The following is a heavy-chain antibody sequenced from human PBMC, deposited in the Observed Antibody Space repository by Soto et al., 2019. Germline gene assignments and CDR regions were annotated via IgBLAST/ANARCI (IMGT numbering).Heavy chain of an antibody. CDR1: GYTFTNYA. CDR2: INAGNGNT. V-gene: IGHV1-3*05. D-gene: IGHD5-12*01. Sequence: QVQLVQSGAEEKKPGASVKVSCKASGYTFTNYAMHWVRQAPGQRLEWMGWINAGNGNTKYSQKFQGRVTITSDTYASTAYMELSSLRSEDTAVYYCARVSGYYLPDYWGQGTLVTVSS. CDR3: ARVSGYYLPDY. J-gene: IGHJ4*02.